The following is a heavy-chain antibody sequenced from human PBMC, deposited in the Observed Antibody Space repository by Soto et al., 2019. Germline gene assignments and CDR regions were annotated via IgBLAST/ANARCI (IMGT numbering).Heavy chain of an antibody. CDR3: ARDGTRWXHXPRGADY. CDR1: XXTFSIYA. V-gene: IGHV3-23*01. J-gene: IGHJ4*02. D-gene: IGHD1-1*01. Sequence: SCAXXXXTFSIYAXXXXRQAPGXXXXXXXSISDGDATKQYXDSVRGRFTISRDDSXXXXXXQMNXLXVEDTAVYYCARDGTRWXHXPRGADYWGQGTXVTVSS. CDR2: ISDGDATK.